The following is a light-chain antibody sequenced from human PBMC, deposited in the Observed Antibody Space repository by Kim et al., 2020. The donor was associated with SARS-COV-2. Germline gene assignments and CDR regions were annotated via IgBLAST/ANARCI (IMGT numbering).Light chain of an antibody. CDR3: QQYGSSPTWT. V-gene: IGKV3-20*01. Sequence: EIVLTQSPGTLSLSPGERATLSCRASQSVSSSYLAWYQQKPGQTPRLLIYGASSRATGIPDNFSGSGSGTDFTLTISRLEPEDFAVYYCQQYGSSPTWTFGQGTKVDIK. J-gene: IGKJ1*01. CDR1: QSVSSSY. CDR2: GAS.